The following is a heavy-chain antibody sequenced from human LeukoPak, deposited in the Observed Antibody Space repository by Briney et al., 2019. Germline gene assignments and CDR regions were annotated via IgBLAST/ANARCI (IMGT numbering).Heavy chain of an antibody. V-gene: IGHV4-34*01. J-gene: IGHJ6*03. Sequence: SETLSLTCAVYGGSFSGYYWSWIRQPPGKGLEWIGEINHSGSTNYNPSLKSRVTISVDTSKNQFSLKLSSVTAADTAVYYCARGLNGSGSYYIRPLDYYMDVWGKGTTVTISS. D-gene: IGHD3-10*01. CDR2: INHSGST. CDR3: ARGLNGSGSYYIRPLDYYMDV. CDR1: GGSFSGYY.